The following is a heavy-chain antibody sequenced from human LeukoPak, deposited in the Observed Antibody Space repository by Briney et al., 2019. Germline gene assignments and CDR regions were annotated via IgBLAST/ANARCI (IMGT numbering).Heavy chain of an antibody. D-gene: IGHD1-26*01. CDR3: ATLRGGTYYTFDY. Sequence: KPGGSLRLSCAASGFTFSDYYMSWIRQAPGKGLEWVSYISSSSSYTNYADSVKGRFTISRDNAKNSLYLQMNSLKPEHTSVYYCATLRGGTYYTFDYWGQGTLVTVSS. CDR2: ISSSSSYT. V-gene: IGHV3-11*03. J-gene: IGHJ4*02. CDR1: GFTFSDYY.